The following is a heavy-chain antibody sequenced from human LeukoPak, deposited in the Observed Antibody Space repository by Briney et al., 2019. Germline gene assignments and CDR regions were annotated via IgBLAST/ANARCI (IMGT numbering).Heavy chain of an antibody. J-gene: IGHJ5*02. CDR2: IYSGGST. D-gene: IGHD2-15*01. CDR3: ARYCSGGSCYNWFDP. V-gene: IGHV3-66*01. Sequence: GGSLRLSCAASGFTFSSYAMSWVRQAPGKGLEWVSVIYSGGSTYYADSVKGRFTISRDNSKNTLYLQMNSLRAEDTAVYYCARYCSGGSCYNWFDPWGQGTLVTVSS. CDR1: GFTFSSYA.